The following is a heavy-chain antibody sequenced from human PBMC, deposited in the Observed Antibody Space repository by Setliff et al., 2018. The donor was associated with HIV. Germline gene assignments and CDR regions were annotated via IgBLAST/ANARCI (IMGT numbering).Heavy chain of an antibody. Sequence: LSLTCAVYGGSFSGYYWNWIRQSPGKGLEWTGEINHRGNTNYNPSLKNRVTISVDTSKNQFSLKLNSVTAADTAVYYCTRSLVVTAHLDYWGQGTLVTVS. CDR3: TRSLVVTAHLDY. V-gene: IGHV4-34*01. J-gene: IGHJ4*02. CDR1: GGSFSGYY. CDR2: INHRGNT. D-gene: IGHD2-21*02.